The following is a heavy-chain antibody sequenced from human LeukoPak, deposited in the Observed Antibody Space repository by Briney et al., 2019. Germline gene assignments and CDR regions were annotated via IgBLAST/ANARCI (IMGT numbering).Heavy chain of an antibody. CDR2: INPNNGGT. J-gene: IGHJ6*03. D-gene: IGHD6-13*01. Sequence: ASVKVSCKASGYTFTGYFIHWVRQAPGQGLEWMGWINPNNGGTNYAQKFQGRVTMTRDTSISTAYMELSRLRSDDTAVYYCARYRHVAAAGYYYYYYMDVWGKGTTVTVSS. CDR3: ARYRHVAAAGYYYYYYMDV. V-gene: IGHV1-2*02. CDR1: GYTFTGYF.